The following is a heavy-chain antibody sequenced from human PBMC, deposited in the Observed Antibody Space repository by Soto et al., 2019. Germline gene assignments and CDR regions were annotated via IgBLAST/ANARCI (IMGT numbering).Heavy chain of an antibody. CDR2: ISESSRSST. V-gene: IGHV3-48*01. J-gene: IGHJ4*02. D-gene: IGHD2-15*01. Sequence: EVQLVESGGGLVQPGGSLRLSCAASGFTFSSYSMNWARQAPGKGLEWLSYISESSRSSTYYADSVKGRFTISGDNAKNSLYLQRHSPQAEETAVYYDARDMSVDGDYWGQGTLVTVSS. CDR1: GFTFSSYS. CDR3: ARDMSVDGDY.